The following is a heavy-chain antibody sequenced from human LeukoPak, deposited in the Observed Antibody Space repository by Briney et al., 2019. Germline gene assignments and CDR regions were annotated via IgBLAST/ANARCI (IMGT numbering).Heavy chain of an antibody. CDR1: GFIFSKYA. CDR3: ARLVCTTIPCYGKFYFDY. V-gene: IGHV3-21*06. CDR2: IDGPSDSI. D-gene: IGHD1-1*01. J-gene: IGHJ4*02. Sequence: KSGGSLRLSCAASGFIFSKYAMEWVRQAPGKGLEWVSSIDGPSDSIYYADSVKGRFTISRDDAKNSVYLQMNSLRAKDTGIYYCARLVCTTIPCYGKFYFDYWGQGTLVPVAS.